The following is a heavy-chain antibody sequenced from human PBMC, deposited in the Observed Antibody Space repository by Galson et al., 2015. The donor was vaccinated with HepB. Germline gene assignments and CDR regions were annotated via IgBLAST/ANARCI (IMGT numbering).Heavy chain of an antibody. J-gene: IGHJ4*02. CDR2: IYTGGRT. CDR1: GFTVSDNY. V-gene: IGHV3-66*02. CDR3: ARDSPHYDFWRGYFDH. D-gene: IGHD3-3*01. Sequence: SLRLSCAASGFTVSDNYMTWVRQAPGKGLEWVSIIYTGGRTYYAESVMSRFTISRDYSKYMLLLQMNSLRSEDTAVDYCARDSPHYDFWRGYFDHWGQGTLVTVSS.